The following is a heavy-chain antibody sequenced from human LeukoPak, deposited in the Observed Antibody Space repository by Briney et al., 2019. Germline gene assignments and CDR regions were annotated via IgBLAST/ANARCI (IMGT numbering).Heavy chain of an antibody. CDR1: GGSSSGYY. Sequence: SETLSLTCAVYGGSSSGYYWSWIRQPPGKGLEWIGEINHSGSTNYKPSLKSRVTISVDTSKNQFSLKLSSVTAADTAVYYCARVFDYSRGYYYYYYMDVWDKGTTVTVSS. V-gene: IGHV4-34*01. D-gene: IGHD4-11*01. CDR2: INHSGST. CDR3: ARVFDYSRGYYYYYYMDV. J-gene: IGHJ6*03.